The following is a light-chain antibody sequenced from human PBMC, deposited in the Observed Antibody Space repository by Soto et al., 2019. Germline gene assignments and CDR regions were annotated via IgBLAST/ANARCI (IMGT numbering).Light chain of an antibody. CDR3: QKSDSTPIP. Sequence: DIQMTQSPSSLSASVGDRVTITCRAGQSITSYLNWYQQKPGKAPKLLIYGASTLQSGVPSRFSGSGSGTNFTLTISSLQPKDFATYYCQKSDSTPIPFGQGTRLEIK. CDR2: GAS. J-gene: IGKJ5*01. CDR1: QSITSY. V-gene: IGKV1-39*01.